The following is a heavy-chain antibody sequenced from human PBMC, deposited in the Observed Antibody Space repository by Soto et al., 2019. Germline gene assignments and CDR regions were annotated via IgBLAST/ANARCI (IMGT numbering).Heavy chain of an antibody. CDR2: ISYDGSNK. D-gene: IGHD3-9*01. Sequence: QVQLVESGGGVVQPGRSLRLSCAASGFTFSSYGMHWVRQAPGKGLEWVAVISYDGSNKYYADSVKGRFTISRDNSKNTLYLQMNSLRAEDTAVYYCAKSDDILTGYLGWGQGTLVTVSS. V-gene: IGHV3-30*18. CDR1: GFTFSSYG. J-gene: IGHJ4*02. CDR3: AKSDDILTGYLG.